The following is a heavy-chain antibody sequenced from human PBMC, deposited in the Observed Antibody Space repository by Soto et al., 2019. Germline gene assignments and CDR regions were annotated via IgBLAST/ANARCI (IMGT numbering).Heavy chain of an antibody. CDR2: ISGYNGDT. CDR1: GYTFSRYG. D-gene: IGHD2-8*01. Sequence: QGQLVQSGPEAKKPGASVKVSCKASGYTFSRYGIIWVRQAPGQGLEGMGGISGYNGDTKYAQKVQGRVTMTIDTSTYTAYMELRSPTSDDTAIYYCAKNGQPPYYYYGMDVWGQGTTVTVSS. J-gene: IGHJ6*02. V-gene: IGHV1-18*01. CDR3: AKNGQPPYYYYGMDV.